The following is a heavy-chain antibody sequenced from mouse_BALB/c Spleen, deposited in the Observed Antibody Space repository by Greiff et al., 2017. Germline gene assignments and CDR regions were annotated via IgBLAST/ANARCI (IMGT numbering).Heavy chain of an antibody. D-gene: IGHD2-14*01. V-gene: IGHV1-54*03. J-gene: IGHJ2*01. CDR1: GYAFTNYL. CDR3: VYDEY. Sequence: QVQLQQPGAELVRPGASVKLSCKASGYAFTNYLIEWVKQRPGQGLEWIGVINPGSGGTNYNEKFKGKATLTADKSSSTAYMQLSSLTSDDSAVYFCVYDEYWGQGTTLTVSS. CDR2: INPGSGGT.